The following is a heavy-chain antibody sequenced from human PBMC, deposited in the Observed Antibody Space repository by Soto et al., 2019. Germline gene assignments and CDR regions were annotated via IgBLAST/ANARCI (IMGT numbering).Heavy chain of an antibody. CDR3: AGVEPTVTRRHAFDI. J-gene: IGHJ3*02. CDR1: GFTFSSYW. V-gene: IGHV3-7*01. D-gene: IGHD4-17*01. CDR2: IKQDGSEK. Sequence: EVQLVESGGGLVQPGGSLRLSCAASGFTFSSYWMSWVRQAPGKGLEWVANIKQDGSEKNYVDSVKGRFTISRDNAKNSLYLQMNSLRAEDTAVYYCAGVEPTVTRRHAFDIWGQGTMVTVSS.